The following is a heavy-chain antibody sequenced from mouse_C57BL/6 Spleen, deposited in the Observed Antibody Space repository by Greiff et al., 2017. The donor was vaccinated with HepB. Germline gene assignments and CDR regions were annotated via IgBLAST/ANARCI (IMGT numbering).Heavy chain of an antibody. J-gene: IGHJ3*01. D-gene: IGHD1-1*01. CDR1: GFTFSSYA. V-gene: IGHV5-4*01. CDR3: ARDNYGSSLAWFAY. CDR2: ISDGGSYT. Sequence: EVKLVESGGGLVKPGGSLKLSCAASGFTFSSYAMSWVRQTPEKRLEWVATISDGGSYTYYPDNVKGRFTISRDNAKNNLYLQMSHLKSEDTAMYYGARDNYGSSLAWFAYWGQGTLVTVSA.